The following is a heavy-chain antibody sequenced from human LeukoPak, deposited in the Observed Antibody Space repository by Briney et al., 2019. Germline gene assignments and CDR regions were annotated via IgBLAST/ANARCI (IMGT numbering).Heavy chain of an antibody. Sequence: PGGSLRLSCAASGVPFSTSGMHWVRQSPGKGLEWVALIRHDGINKYYADSVKGRFTGSRDNSKNTLYLQMDSLRAEDTALYYCARDNGLTSIDYWGQGTLVTVSS. J-gene: IGHJ4*02. CDR2: IRHDGINK. CDR3: ARDNGLTSIDY. CDR1: GVPFSTSG. D-gene: IGHD2-21*01. V-gene: IGHV3-30*02.